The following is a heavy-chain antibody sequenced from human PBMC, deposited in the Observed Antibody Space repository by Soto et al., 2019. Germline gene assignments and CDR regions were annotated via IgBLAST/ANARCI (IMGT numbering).Heavy chain of an antibody. D-gene: IGHD2-15*01. CDR1: GFTFSSYG. CDR2: ISYDGSNK. CDR3: AKSQIRWDLLHLLDY. V-gene: IGHV3-30*18. J-gene: IGHJ4*02. Sequence: PGGSLRLSCAASGFTFSSYGMHWVRQAPGKGLEWVAVISYDGSNKYYADSVKGRFTISRDNSKNTLYLQMNSLRAEDTAVYYCAKSQIRWDLLHLLDYWGQGTLVTVSS.